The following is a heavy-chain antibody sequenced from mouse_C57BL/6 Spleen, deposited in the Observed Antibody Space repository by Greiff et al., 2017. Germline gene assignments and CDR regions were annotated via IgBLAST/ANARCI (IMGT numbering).Heavy chain of an antibody. CDR3: ARAEDGYFSLFAY. CDR2: INPNNGGT. D-gene: IGHD2-3*01. Sequence: EVKLMESGPELVKPGASVKIPCKASGYTFTDYNMDWVKQSHGKSLEWVGDINPNNGGTIYNQKFKGKATLTVDKSSSPAYLELRRLTSEDTAVYYCARAEDGYFSLFAYWGQGTLVTVSA. CDR1: GYTFTDYN. J-gene: IGHJ3*01. V-gene: IGHV1-18*01.